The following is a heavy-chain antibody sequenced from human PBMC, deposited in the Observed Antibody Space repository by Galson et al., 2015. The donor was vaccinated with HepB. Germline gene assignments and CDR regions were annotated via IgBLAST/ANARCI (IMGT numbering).Heavy chain of an antibody. V-gene: IGHV3-7*03. Sequence: SLRLSCAASEFTFGTYWMTWVRQAPGKGLEWAANIKQDGSVKYYMDSVKGRFTISRDNAKNSLYLQMNSLRAEDTAVYYCARLMTSVRPYFYIDVWGKGTTVTVSS. CDR2: IKQDGSVK. CDR3: ARLMTSVRPYFYIDV. D-gene: IGHD2-2*01. CDR1: EFTFGTYW. J-gene: IGHJ6*03.